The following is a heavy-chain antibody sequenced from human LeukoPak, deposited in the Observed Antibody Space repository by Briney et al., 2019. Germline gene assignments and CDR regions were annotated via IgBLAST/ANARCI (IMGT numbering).Heavy chain of an antibody. J-gene: IGHJ3*02. V-gene: IGHV3-30*04. CDR1: GFTFSSYA. D-gene: IGHD3-16*01. Sequence: GGSLRLSCAASGFTFSSYAMQWVCQAPGKGLEWVAVISYDGSIKYYADSVKGRFTISRDDSKNTLYLQMNSLKAEDTAVYYCARGRGGAYDAFDIWGQGTMVTVSS. CDR2: ISYDGSIK. CDR3: ARGRGGAYDAFDI.